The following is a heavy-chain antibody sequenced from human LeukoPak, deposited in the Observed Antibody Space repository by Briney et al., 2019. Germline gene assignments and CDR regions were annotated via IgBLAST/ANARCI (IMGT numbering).Heavy chain of an antibody. CDR3: AKVTIQLWKEYFDY. V-gene: IGHV3-23*01. J-gene: IGHJ4*02. CDR1: GFTFSSYA. D-gene: IGHD5-18*01. CDR2: ISGSGGST. Sequence: QPGGSLRLSCAASGFTFSSYAMSWVRQAPGKGLEWVSAISGSGGSTYYADSVKGRFTFSRDNSKNTLYLQMNSLRAEDTAVYYCAKVTIQLWKEYFDYWGQGTLVTVSS.